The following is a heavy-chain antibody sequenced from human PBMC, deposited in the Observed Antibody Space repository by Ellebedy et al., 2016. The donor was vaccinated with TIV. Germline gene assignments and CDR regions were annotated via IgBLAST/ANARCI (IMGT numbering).Heavy chain of an antibody. CDR3: ARDLFGGVTADY. CDR2: INPSGGST. D-gene: IGHD3-16*01. CDR1: GYTFGSYF. J-gene: IGHJ4*02. Sequence: ASVKVSXXASGYTFGSYFMHWVRQAPGQGLEWMGIINPSGGSTSYAQKFQGRVTLTRDTSTSTVYMELSSLRSEDTAVYYCARDLFGGVTADYWGQGTLVTVSS. V-gene: IGHV1-46*01.